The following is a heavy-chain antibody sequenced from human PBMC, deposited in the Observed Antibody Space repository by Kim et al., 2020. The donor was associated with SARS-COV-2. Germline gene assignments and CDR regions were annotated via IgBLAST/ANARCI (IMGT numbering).Heavy chain of an antibody. D-gene: IGHD6-13*01. J-gene: IGHJ5*02. CDR2: ISWNSGSI. CDR1: GFTFGDYA. V-gene: IGHV3-9*01. Sequence: GGSLRLSCAASGFTFGDYAMHWVRQAPGKGLEWVSGISWNSGSIGYADSVKGRFTISRDNAKNSLYLQMNSLRAEDTALYYCAKDRGSSWYRGVWWFDPWGQGTLVTVSS. CDR3: AKDRGSSWYRGVWWFDP.